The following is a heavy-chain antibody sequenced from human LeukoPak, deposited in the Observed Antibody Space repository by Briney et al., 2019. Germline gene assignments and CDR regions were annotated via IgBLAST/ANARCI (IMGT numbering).Heavy chain of an antibody. CDR1: GASISPYY. D-gene: IGHD5-18*01. CDR2: IYNRGTT. V-gene: IGHV4-59*12. CDR3: GRSRGYSYGYVDY. J-gene: IGHJ4*02. Sequence: PSETLSLTCTVSGASISPYYWSWIRQPPGKGLEWIGYIYNRGTTNSNHNPSLKSRVTMSLDTSKNQFSLKLNSVTAADTAVYYCGRSRGYSYGYVDYWGQGTLVTVSS.